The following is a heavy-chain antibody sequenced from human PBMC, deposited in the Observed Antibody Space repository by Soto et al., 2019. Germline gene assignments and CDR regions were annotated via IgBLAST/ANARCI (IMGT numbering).Heavy chain of an antibody. D-gene: IGHD3-3*01. CDR1: GYTFTGYF. CDR2: INPNSGVT. Sequence: ASVKISCKASGYTFTGYFIHWVRQAPGQGLEWMGYINPNSGVTKYAPRFQGRVTMTRDTSIRTAYMDLNKLRSDDTAVYYCARGGGTILAPLPWGAGTLVTVSS. J-gene: IGHJ5*02. V-gene: IGHV1-2*02. CDR3: ARGGGTILAPLP.